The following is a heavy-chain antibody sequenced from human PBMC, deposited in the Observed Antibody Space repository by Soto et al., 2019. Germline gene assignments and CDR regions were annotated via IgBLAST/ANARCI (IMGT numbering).Heavy chain of an antibody. CDR3: ARGRPYGMDV. J-gene: IGHJ6*02. CDR1: GFTFGSYW. Sequence: EVQLVESGGGLVQPGGSLRVSCAASGFTFGSYWMNWVRQAPGKGLVWVSRIDSDGSSTTYADSVKGRFTTYRDNAKNTLYLQMRRLRVEDTAVYYCARGRPYGMDVWGQGTTVTVSS. CDR2: IDSDGSST. V-gene: IGHV3-74*01.